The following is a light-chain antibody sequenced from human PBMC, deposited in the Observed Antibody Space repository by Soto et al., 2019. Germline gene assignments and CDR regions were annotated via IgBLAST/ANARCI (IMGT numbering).Light chain of an antibody. CDR3: QQYYGTPYT. CDR2: WAS. Sequence: DIVMTQFPDSLAVSLGERATINCKSSQSVLYSSNNKNYLAWYQQKPGQPPKLLIYWASTRESGVPDRFSGSGSGTDVTLAMSSLQAEDVAVYYCQQYYGTPYTFGQGTNLEIK. J-gene: IGKJ2*01. V-gene: IGKV4-1*01. CDR1: QSVLYSSNNKNY.